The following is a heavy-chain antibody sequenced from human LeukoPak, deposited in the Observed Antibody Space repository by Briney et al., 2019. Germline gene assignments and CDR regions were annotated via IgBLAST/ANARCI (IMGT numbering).Heavy chain of an antibody. CDR1: GFTFSSYA. V-gene: IGHV3-48*04. CDR2: ISSSSTI. J-gene: IGHJ4*02. Sequence: GGSLRLSCAASGFTFSSYAMSWVRQAPGKGLEWVSYISSSSTIYYADSVKGRFTISRDNAKNSLYLQMSSLRAEDTAVYYCARSFSYWYPHDYWGQGTLVTVSS. D-gene: IGHD2-8*02. CDR3: ARSFSYWYPHDY.